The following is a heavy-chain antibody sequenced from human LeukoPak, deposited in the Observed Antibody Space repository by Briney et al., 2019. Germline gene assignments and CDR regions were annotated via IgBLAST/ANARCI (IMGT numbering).Heavy chain of an antibody. J-gene: IGHJ6*03. Sequence: PSETLSLTCTVSGGSISSGSYYWSWIRQPAGKGLEWIGRIYTSGSTNYNPSLKSRVTISVDTSKNQFSLKLSSVTAADTAVYYCATQTLTGTPPYYYYYMDVWGKGTTVTVSS. V-gene: IGHV4-61*02. CDR1: GGSISSGSYY. D-gene: IGHD1-14*01. CDR2: IYTSGST. CDR3: ATQTLTGTPPYYYYYMDV.